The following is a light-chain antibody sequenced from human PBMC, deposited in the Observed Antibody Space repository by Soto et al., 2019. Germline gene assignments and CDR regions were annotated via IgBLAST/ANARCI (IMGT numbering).Light chain of an antibody. CDR3: QQHNSFPLT. Sequence: DIQLTQSPSFLSASVGDRVTITCRASQGISTYLAWYQQKPGKAPKLLIYGASTLQSGVPSRFSGSGSGTEFTLTISSLQPEDFATYYCQQHNSFPLTFCPGTKVDIK. CDR1: QGISTY. J-gene: IGKJ3*01. CDR2: GAS. V-gene: IGKV1-9*01.